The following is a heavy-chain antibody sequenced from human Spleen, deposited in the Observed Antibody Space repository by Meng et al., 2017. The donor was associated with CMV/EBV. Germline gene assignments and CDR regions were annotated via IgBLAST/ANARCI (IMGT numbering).Heavy chain of an antibody. CDR2: ISSSGSTI. CDR3: ARLDGDGYNLNWFDP. CDR1: GFTFSSYE. J-gene: IGHJ5*02. Sequence: GGSLRLSCAASGFTFSSYEMNWVRQAPGKGLEWVSYISSSGSTIYYADSVKGRFTISRDNAKNSLYLQMNSLRAEDTTVYYCARLDGDGYNLNWFDPWGQGTLVTVSS. V-gene: IGHV3-48*03. D-gene: IGHD5-24*01.